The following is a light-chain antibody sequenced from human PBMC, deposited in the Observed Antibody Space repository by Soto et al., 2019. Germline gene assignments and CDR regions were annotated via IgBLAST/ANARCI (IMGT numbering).Light chain of an antibody. CDR3: QQYNDWPRT. Sequence: EIVMTQSPATLSVSPGERATLSCRASQSVRSNLAWYQQKLGQAPRLLIYGASTRATGIPARFSGSGSGTEFTLTISSLQSEDFAIFYCQQYNDWPRTFGQGIKL. V-gene: IGKV3-15*01. J-gene: IGKJ2*01. CDR2: GAS. CDR1: QSVRSN.